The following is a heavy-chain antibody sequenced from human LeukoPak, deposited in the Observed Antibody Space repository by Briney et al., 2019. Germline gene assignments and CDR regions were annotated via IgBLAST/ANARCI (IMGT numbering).Heavy chain of an antibody. Sequence: PGGSLRLSCAASGFTFSSYSMNWVRQAPGKGLEWVSSISSSSSYIYYADSVKGRFTISRDNAKNSLYLQMTSLRAEDTAVYYCARVIVGATAAFDIWGQGTMVTVSS. CDR1: GFTFSSYS. CDR3: ARVIVGATAAFDI. V-gene: IGHV3-21*01. CDR2: ISSSSSYI. D-gene: IGHD1-26*01. J-gene: IGHJ3*02.